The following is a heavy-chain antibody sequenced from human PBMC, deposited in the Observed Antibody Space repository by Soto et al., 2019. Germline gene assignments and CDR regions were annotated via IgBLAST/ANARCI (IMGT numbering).Heavy chain of an antibody. V-gene: IGHV1-2*02. D-gene: IGHD4-17*01. CDR2: INPNSGGT. CDR3: ARSMTTVVTDRTGGGSWFDP. CDR1: GYSFTGYY. Sequence: SVNVSCKASGYSFTGYYMHWVRQAPGQGLEWMGWINPNSGGTNYAQKFQGRVTMTRDTSISTVYMELSRLRSDDTAVYYCARSMTTVVTDRTGGGSWFDPWGQGTLVTVSS. J-gene: IGHJ5*02.